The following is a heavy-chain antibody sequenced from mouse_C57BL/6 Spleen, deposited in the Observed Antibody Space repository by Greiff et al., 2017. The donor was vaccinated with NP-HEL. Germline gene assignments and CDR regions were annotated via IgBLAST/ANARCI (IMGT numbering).Heavy chain of an antibody. CDR2: IDPSDSET. CDR1: GYTFTSYW. Sequence: QVQLQQPGAELVRPGSSVKLSCKASGYTFTSYWMHWVKQRPIQGLEWIGNIDPSDSETHYNQKFKDKATLTVDKSSSTAYMQLSSLTSEDSAVYYCARWLPPYAMDYWGQGTSVTVSS. V-gene: IGHV1-52*01. J-gene: IGHJ4*01. CDR3: ARWLPPYAMDY. D-gene: IGHD2-2*01.